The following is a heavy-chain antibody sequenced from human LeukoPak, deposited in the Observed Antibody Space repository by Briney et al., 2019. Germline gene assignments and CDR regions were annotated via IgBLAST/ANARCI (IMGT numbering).Heavy chain of an antibody. D-gene: IGHD3-10*01. V-gene: IGHV3-33*01. CDR3: ARGYYYGSGTKLDY. J-gene: IGHJ4*02. Sequence: GGSLRLSCAASGFTFSSYGMHWVRQAPGKGLEWVAVIWYDGSNKYYADSVKGRFTISRDNSKNTLYLQMNSLRAEDTAVCYCARGYYYGSGTKLDYWGQGTLVTVSS. CDR1: GFTFSSYG. CDR2: IWYDGSNK.